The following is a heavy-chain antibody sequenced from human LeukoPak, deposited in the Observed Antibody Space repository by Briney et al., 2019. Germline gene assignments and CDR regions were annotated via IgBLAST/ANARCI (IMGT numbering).Heavy chain of an antibody. CDR1: GGSISSYY. D-gene: IGHD1-26*01. CDR2: IYYSGST. V-gene: IGHV4-59*08. J-gene: IGHJ6*02. Sequence: SETLSLTCTVSGGSISSYYWSWIRQPPGKGLEWIGYIYYSGSTNYNPSLKSRVTISVDTSKNQFSLKLISVTAADTAVYYCARHQSGSYYYYGMDVWGQGTTVTVSS. CDR3: ARHQSGSYYYYGMDV.